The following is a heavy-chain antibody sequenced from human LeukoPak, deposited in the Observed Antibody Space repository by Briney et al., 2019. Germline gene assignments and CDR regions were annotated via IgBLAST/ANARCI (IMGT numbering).Heavy chain of an antibody. CDR3: ARTRGQYYYDSSGYPFDY. D-gene: IGHD3-22*01. CDR1: GFSLSTTGMC. V-gene: IGHV2-70*01. Sequence: SGPTLVNPTQPLTLTCTFSGFSLSTTGMCVSWIRQPPEKALEWLALFDWDDDKHYSTSLKTRLTISKDTSKNQVVLTMTNMDPADTATYYCARTRGQYYYDSSGYPFDYWGQGTLVTVSS. J-gene: IGHJ4*02. CDR2: FDWDDDK.